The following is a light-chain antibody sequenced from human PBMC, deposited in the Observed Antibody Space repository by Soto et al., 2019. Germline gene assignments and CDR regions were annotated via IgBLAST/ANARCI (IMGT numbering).Light chain of an antibody. CDR1: QSVSSIY. CDR3: QQYGSPRWT. CDR2: GAS. J-gene: IGKJ1*01. Sequence: EIVLTQSPGTLSLSPGERATLSCRASQSVSSIYLAWYQQKPGQAPRLLIYGASSRATGIPDRFSGSGSGNYFTLTISRLEPEDFAVYYCQQYGSPRWTFGQGTKVEI. V-gene: IGKV3-20*01.